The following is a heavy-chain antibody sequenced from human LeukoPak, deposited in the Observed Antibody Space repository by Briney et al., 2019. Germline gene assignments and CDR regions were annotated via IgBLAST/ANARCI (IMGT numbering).Heavy chain of an antibody. D-gene: IGHD3-3*01. J-gene: IGHJ4*02. V-gene: IGHV3-23*01. CDR1: GFTFSSYA. Sequence: PGGSLRLSCAASGFTFSSYAMSWVRQAPGKGLDGVSTISGSGGSTDYADSVKGRFTISRDNSKNTLYLQMDSPGAEDTAEYYCATMGYDFWSGYWPDSWGQGTLVTVSS. CDR2: ISGSGGST. CDR3: ATMGYDFWSGYWPDS.